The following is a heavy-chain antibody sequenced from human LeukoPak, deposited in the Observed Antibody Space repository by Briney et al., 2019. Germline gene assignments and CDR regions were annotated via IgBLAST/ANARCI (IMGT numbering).Heavy chain of an antibody. J-gene: IGHJ5*02. Sequence: GGSLRLSCAASGFDFHDYMMHWVRQPPGKGLEWVSEISWNGDTIGYADSVKGRFIISRDNARRSLYLQMNSLRPEDTAFYYCSSTFGSGSYLHSWGQGTLVTVSS. CDR3: SSTFGSGSYLHS. CDR1: GFDFHDYM. CDR2: ISWNGDTI. D-gene: IGHD3-10*01. V-gene: IGHV3-9*01.